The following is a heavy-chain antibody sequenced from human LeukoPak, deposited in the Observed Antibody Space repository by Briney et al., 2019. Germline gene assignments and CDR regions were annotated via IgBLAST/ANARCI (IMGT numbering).Heavy chain of an antibody. J-gene: IGHJ6*02. Sequence: ASVKVSCKAAGGTISNYVISWVRQAPGQGLEWMGWINPNSGGTNYAQKFQGWVTMTRDTSISTAYMELSRLRSDDTAVYYCARSSRYDSSGYYYRSPPYYYYGMDVWGQGTTVTVSS. CDR3: ARSSRYDSSGYYYRSPPYYYYGMDV. CDR1: GGTISNYV. CDR2: INPNSGGT. V-gene: IGHV1-2*04. D-gene: IGHD3-22*01.